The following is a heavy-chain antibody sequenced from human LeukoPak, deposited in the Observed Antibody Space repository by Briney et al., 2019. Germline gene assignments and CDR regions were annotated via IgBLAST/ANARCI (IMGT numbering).Heavy chain of an antibody. CDR3: AHSLNWNLVY. CDR1: GFSLSTRGEG. Sequence: SGPTLVNPTQTLTLTCTFSGFSLSTRGEGVGWIRQPPGKALEWLALIFWDDDKRYSPSVKSRLTITKHTSKNQVVLIMTNMDPVDTATYYCAHSLNWNLVYWGQGTLVTVSS. V-gene: IGHV2-5*02. D-gene: IGHD1-20*01. J-gene: IGHJ4*02. CDR2: IFWDDDK.